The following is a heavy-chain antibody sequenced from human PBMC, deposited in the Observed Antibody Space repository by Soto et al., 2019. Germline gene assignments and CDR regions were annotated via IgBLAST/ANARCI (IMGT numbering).Heavy chain of an antibody. J-gene: IGHJ6*02. V-gene: IGHV3-30*18. CDR2: ISYDGSNK. CDR1: GFSFSSYG. D-gene: IGHD3-3*01. CDR3: AKWVTIFGVVNYGMDV. Sequence: QVQLVESGGGVVQPGRSLRLSCAASGFSFSSYGMHWVRQAPGKGLEWVAVISYDGSNKYYADSVKGRFTISRDNSKNTLYLQMTSLRAEDTAVYYCAKWVTIFGVVNYGMDVWGQGTTVTVSS.